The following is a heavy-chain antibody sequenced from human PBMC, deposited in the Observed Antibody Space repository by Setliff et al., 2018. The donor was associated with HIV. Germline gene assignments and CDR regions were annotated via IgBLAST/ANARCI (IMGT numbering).Heavy chain of an antibody. Sequence: PGGSLRLSCAASGFTSGFTFTNYWMSWVRQAPGKGLEWVSAISGSGGTTYYADSVKGRFTISRDNSKNTVYLQVYSLRAEDTAVYYCAKDGYYDTSGYYRERPFDIWGQGTMVTVSS. J-gene: IGHJ3*02. D-gene: IGHD3-22*01. V-gene: IGHV3-23*01. CDR1: GFTSGFTFTNYW. CDR3: AKDGYYDTSGYYRERPFDI. CDR2: ISGSGGTT.